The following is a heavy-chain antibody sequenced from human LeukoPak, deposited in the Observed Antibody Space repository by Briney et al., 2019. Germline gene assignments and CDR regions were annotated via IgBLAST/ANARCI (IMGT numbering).Heavy chain of an antibody. CDR2: IYPDDSDT. D-gene: IGHD3-22*01. CDR1: GYSFPSYW. V-gene: IGHV5-51*01. CDR3: ARPGGYYYTNWYFDL. Sequence: GESLKISCKGSGYSFPSYWITWVRQMPGKGLEWMGIIYPDDSDTRYSPSFQGQVTISADKSISTAYLQWSSLKASDTAMYYCARPGGYYYTNWYFDLWGRGTLVTVSS. J-gene: IGHJ2*01.